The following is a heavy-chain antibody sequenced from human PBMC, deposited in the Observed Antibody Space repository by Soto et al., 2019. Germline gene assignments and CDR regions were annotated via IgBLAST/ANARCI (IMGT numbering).Heavy chain of an antibody. J-gene: IGHJ4*02. CDR3: AMRERGPGYCISTSCYALDY. CDR2: IIPIFGTA. V-gene: IGHV1-69*12. CDR1: GGTFSSYA. D-gene: IGHD2-2*01. Sequence: QVQLVQSGAEVKKPGSSVKVSCKASGGTFSSYAISWVRQAPGQGLEWMGGIIPIFGTANYAQKFQGRVTITADDSTSTRYMELSSLGSEDTAVYYCAMRERGPGYCISTSCYALDYWGQGTLVTVSS.